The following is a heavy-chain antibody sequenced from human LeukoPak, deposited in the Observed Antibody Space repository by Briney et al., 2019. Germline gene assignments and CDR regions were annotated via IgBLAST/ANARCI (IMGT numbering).Heavy chain of an antibody. V-gene: IGHV1-69*04. CDR2: IIPILGIA. J-gene: IGHJ3*02. CDR1: GGTFSSYA. Sequence: SVKVSCKASGGTFSSYAISWVRQAPGQGLEWMGRIIPILGIANYAQKFQGRVTITADKSTSTAYMELSSLRSEDTAVYHCARGLPTEAFDIWGQGTMVTVSS. CDR3: ARGLPTEAFDI.